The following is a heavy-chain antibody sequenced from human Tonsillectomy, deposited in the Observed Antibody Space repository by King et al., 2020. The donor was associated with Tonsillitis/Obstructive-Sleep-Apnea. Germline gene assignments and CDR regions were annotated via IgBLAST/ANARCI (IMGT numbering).Heavy chain of an antibody. J-gene: IGHJ5*02. CDR3: ASISRYGDYEGWFDP. CDR1: GGSFSGYY. Sequence: VQLQQWGAGLLKPSETLSLTCAVYGGSFSGYYWSWIRQPPGKGLEWIGEINHSGSTNYNPSLKSRVTISVDTSKNQFSLKLSYVTAADTAVYYCASISRYGDYEGWFDPWGQGTLVTVSS. CDR2: INHSGST. D-gene: IGHD4-17*01. V-gene: IGHV4-34*01.